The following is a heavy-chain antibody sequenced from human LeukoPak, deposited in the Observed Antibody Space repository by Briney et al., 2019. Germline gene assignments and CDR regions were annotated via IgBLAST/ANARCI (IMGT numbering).Heavy chain of an antibody. V-gene: IGHV3-7*01. D-gene: IGHD5-18*01. CDR2: IKQDGSIQ. CDR1: GFTFSNFW. J-gene: IGHJ4*02. CDR3: AKDRDTHTTMVFCVDY. Sequence: GGSLRLSCAASGFTFSNFWMAWVRQAPGKGLEWVANIKQDGSIQYYGDSVKGRFTISRDNARNSLYLQMNSLRAEDTALYYCAKDRDTHTTMVFCVDYWGQGTLVTVSS.